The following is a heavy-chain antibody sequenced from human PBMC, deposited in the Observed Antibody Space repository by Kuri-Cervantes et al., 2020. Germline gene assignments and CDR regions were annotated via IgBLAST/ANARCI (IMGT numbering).Heavy chain of an antibody. CDR1: GFTFSSCS. Sequence: GESLKISCAASGFTFSSCSMNWVRQAPGKGLEWVSYISSSSSTIYYADSVKGRFTISRDNAKNSLYLQMNSLRAEDTAVYYCAREASYCDDYWGQGTLVTVSS. CDR2: ISSSSSTI. CDR3: AREASYCDDY. J-gene: IGHJ4*02. V-gene: IGHV3-48*01. D-gene: IGHD2-21*02.